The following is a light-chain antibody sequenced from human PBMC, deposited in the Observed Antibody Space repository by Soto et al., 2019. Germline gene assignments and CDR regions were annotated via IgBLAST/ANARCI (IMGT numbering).Light chain of an antibody. CDR3: SSYTSTSSNFV. V-gene: IGLV2-14*01. CDR2: EVS. Sequence: QSALTQPASVSGSPGQSITISCTGSSSDVGGYNNVSWYQQHPGKAPQLMIYEVSNRPSGVSNRFSGSKSGNTASLTISGLQTEDEADYYCSSYTSTSSNFVFGGGTKVTVL. J-gene: IGLJ1*01. CDR1: SSDVGGYNN.